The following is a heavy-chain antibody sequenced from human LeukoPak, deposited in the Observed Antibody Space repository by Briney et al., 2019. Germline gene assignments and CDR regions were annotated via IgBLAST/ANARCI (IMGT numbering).Heavy chain of an antibody. J-gene: IGHJ3*02. D-gene: IGHD3-22*01. CDR2: INHSGST. V-gene: IGHV4-38-2*02. CDR1: GYSISSGYY. CDR3: AIDPYYYDSSGPQRGDAFDI. Sequence: SETLSLTCTVSGYSISSGYYWGWIRQPPGNGLEWIGSINHSGSTYYNASLKSRVTISVDTSKNQFSLKMSSVTAADTAVYYCAIDPYYYDSSGPQRGDAFDIWGQGSMVTVSS.